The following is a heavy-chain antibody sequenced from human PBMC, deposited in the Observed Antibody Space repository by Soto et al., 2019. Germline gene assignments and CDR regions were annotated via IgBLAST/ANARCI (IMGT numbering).Heavy chain of an antibody. J-gene: IGHJ6*02. CDR2: IIPIFGTA. Sequence: SVKVSCKASGGTFSSSAISWVRKANEQGLEWMGGIIPIFGTANYAQKFQGRVTITADESTSTAYMELSSLRSEDTAVYYCARDYYSNYGGVYYYYGMDVWGQGTTVTVSS. CDR3: ARDYYSNYGGVYYYYGMDV. CDR1: GGTFSSSA. D-gene: IGHD4-4*01. V-gene: IGHV1-69*13.